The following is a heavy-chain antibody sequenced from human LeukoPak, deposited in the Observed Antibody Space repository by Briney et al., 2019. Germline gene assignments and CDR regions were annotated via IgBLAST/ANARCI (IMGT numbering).Heavy chain of an antibody. D-gene: IGHD6-13*01. CDR3: ARGKGIYSSSWYQPPGGSEY. CDR2: ISSSGSTI. CDR1: GFTFSDYY. Sequence: PGGSLRLSCAASGFTFSDYYMSWIRQAPGKGLEWVSYISSSGSTIYYADSVKGRFTISGDNAKNSLYLQMNSLRAEDTAVYYCARGKGIYSSSWYQPPGGSEYWGQGTLVTVSS. V-gene: IGHV3-11*01. J-gene: IGHJ4*02.